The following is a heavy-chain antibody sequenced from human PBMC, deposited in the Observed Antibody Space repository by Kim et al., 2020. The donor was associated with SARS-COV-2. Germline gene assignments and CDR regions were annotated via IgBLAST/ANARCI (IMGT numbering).Heavy chain of an antibody. CDR1: GYTFTSYY. J-gene: IGHJ2*01. CDR2: INPSGGST. CDR3: AREAGIAVAGPLHHWYFDL. D-gene: IGHD6-19*01. Sequence: ASVKVSCKASGYTFTSYYMHWVRQAPGQGLEWMGIINPSGGSTSYAQKFQGRVTMTRDTSTSTVYMELSSLRSEDTAVYYCAREAGIAVAGPLHHWYFDLWGRGTLVTVSS. V-gene: IGHV1-46*01.